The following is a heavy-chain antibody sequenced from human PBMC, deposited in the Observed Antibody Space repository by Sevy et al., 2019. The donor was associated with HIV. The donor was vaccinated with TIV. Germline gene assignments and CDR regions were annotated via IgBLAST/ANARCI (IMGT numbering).Heavy chain of an antibody. CDR1: GGTFSSYA. D-gene: IGHD5-18*01. CDR2: IIPIFGTA. Sequence: ASVKVSCKASGGTFSSYAISWVRQAPGQGLEWMGGIIPIFGTANYAQKFQGRVTITADESTSTAYMELSSLRSEDTAMYYCARERGYSYGGSSYYGMDVWGQGTTVTVSS. CDR3: ARERGYSYGGSSYYGMDV. V-gene: IGHV1-69*13. J-gene: IGHJ6*02.